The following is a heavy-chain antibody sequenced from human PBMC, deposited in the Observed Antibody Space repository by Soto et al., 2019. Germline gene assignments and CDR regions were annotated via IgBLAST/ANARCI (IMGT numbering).Heavy chain of an antibody. V-gene: IGHV3-30*18. CDR1: GFTFSSYG. J-gene: IGHJ6*02. CDR3: AKDQGVAVDGHYYYGMEV. Sequence: VQLVESGGGVVQPGRSLRLSCAASGFTFSSYGMHWVRQAPGKGLEWVAVISYDGSNKYYADSVKGRFTISRDNSKNTLYLQMNSLRAEDTAVYYCAKDQGVAVDGHYYYGMEVWGQGTTVTVSS. CDR2: ISYDGSNK. D-gene: IGHD6-19*01.